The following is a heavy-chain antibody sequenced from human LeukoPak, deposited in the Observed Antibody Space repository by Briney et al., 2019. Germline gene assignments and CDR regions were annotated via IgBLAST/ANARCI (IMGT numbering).Heavy chain of an antibody. D-gene: IGHD1-1*01. CDR2: IYYSGST. CDR1: GGSISSGGYY. V-gene: IGHV4-31*03. CDR3: ARDRGYNWNDRIFDY. Sequence: SETLSLTCTVSGGSISSGGYYWSWIRQHPGKGLEWIGYIYYSGSTYYNPPLKSRVTISVDTSKNQFSLKLSSVTAADTAVYYCARDRGYNWNDRIFDYWGQGTLVTVSS. J-gene: IGHJ4*02.